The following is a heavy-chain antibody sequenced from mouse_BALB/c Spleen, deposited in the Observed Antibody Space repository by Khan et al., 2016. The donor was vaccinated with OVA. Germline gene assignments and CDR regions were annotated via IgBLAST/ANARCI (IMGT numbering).Heavy chain of an antibody. CDR2: IDPAHGHT. J-gene: IGHJ2*01. CDR3: ARITT. CDR1: GFNIKDTY. V-gene: IGHV14-3*02. D-gene: IGHD1-3*01. Sequence: EVQLQQSGAELVKPGASVKLSCTASGFNIKDTYMHWVKQRPEQGLEWIGRIDPAHGHTKYDPKFQGKATITTATSSKQAHLQLSSLTSEDTAVYYCARITTWGQGTTLTFSS.